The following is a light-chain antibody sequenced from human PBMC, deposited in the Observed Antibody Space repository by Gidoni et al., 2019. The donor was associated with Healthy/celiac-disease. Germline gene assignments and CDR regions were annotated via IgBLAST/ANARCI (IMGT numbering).Light chain of an antibody. CDR1: QSVSSY. CDR2: DAS. Sequence: EIVLTQSPATLSLSPGERATLSCRASQSVSSYLAWYQQKPGQAPRLLIYDASNRATGIPARFSGSGSGTDCTLTISSLEPEDFAVYYSQQRSNWPPRVTFGGGTKVEIK. J-gene: IGKJ4*01. V-gene: IGKV3-11*01. CDR3: QQRSNWPPRVT.